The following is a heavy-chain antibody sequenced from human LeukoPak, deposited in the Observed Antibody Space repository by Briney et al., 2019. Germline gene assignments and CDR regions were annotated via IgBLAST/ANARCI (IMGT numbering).Heavy chain of an antibody. J-gene: IGHJ4*02. CDR1: GGSISSYY. CDR2: IYYSGST. D-gene: IGHD6-13*01. V-gene: IGHV4-59*01. CDR3: ARLMIAAAGSCFDY. Sequence: SETLSLTCTASGGSISSYYWSWIRQPPGKGLEWIGYIYYSGSTNYNPSLKSRVTISVDTSKNQFSLKLSSVTAADTAVYYCARLMIAAAGSCFDYWGQGTLVTVSS.